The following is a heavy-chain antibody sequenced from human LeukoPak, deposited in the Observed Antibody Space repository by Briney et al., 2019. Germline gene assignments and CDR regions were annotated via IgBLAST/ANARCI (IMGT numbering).Heavy chain of an antibody. D-gene: IGHD2-2*01. CDR1: GLFFSTYS. V-gene: IGHV3-48*04. J-gene: IGHJ4*02. CDR3: ASNYCGTASCYHFDY. Sequence: GGSLRLSCAASGLFFSTYSMNWVRQAPGKGLEWLSYISSSSNTTYYADSVKGRFTISRDNAKNLLYLQMNSLRAEDTAVYYCASNYCGTASCYHFDYWGQGTLVTVSS. CDR2: ISSSSNTT.